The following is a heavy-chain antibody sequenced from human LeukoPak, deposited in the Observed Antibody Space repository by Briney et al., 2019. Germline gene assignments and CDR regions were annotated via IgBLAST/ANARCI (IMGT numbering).Heavy chain of an antibody. Sequence: ASVKVSCKASGYTFTSYYMHWVRQAPGQGLEWMGIINPSGGSTSYAQKFQGRVTMTRDMSTSTVYMELSSLRSEDTAVYYCARDARRTSYGGNSPVGYWGQGTLVTVSS. V-gene: IGHV1-46*01. CDR3: ARDARRTSYGGNSPVGY. J-gene: IGHJ4*02. CDR1: GYTFTSYY. D-gene: IGHD4-23*01. CDR2: INPSGGST.